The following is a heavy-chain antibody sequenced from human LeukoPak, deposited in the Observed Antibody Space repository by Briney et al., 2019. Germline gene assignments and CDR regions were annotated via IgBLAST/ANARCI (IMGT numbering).Heavy chain of an antibody. D-gene: IGHD6-19*01. CDR2: ISAYNGNT. V-gene: IGHV1-18*01. CDR3: ARDRPKQQWLVQGDAFDI. Sequence: ASVKVSCKASGYTFTSYGISWVRQAPGQGLEWMGWISAYNGNTNYAQKLQGRVTMTTDTSTSTAYMELRSLRSDDTAVYYCARDRPKQQWLVQGDAFDIWGQGTMVTVSS. J-gene: IGHJ3*02. CDR1: GYTFTSYG.